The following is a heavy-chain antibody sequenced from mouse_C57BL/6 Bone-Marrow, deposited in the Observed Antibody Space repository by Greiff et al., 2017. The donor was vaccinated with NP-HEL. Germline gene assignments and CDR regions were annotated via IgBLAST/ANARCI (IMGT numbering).Heavy chain of an antibody. CDR1: GFSLPSYA. J-gene: IGHJ3*01. Sequence: VQLKQSGPGLVAPSQSLSITCTVSGFSLPSYAISWVRQPPGTGLEWLGVLWTGGGTNYNSALKSRLSISKDNSKSQVFLKMNSLQTDDTARYYCARNWGTTVVPFAYWGQGTLVTVSA. CDR3: ARNWGTTVVPFAY. CDR2: LWTGGGT. D-gene: IGHD1-1*01. V-gene: IGHV2-9-1*01.